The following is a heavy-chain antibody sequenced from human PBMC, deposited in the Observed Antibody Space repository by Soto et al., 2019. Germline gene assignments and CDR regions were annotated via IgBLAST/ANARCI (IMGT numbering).Heavy chain of an antibody. V-gene: IGHV4-59*01. CDR2: IYYSGST. Sequence: PSETLSLTCTVSGGSISSYYWSWIRQPPGKGLEWIGYIYYSGSTNYNPSLKSRVTISVDTSKNQFSLKLSSVTAADTAVYYCAREAYGSGSYAYFDYWGQGTLVTVSS. D-gene: IGHD3-10*01. J-gene: IGHJ4*02. CDR3: AREAYGSGSYAYFDY. CDR1: GGSISSYY.